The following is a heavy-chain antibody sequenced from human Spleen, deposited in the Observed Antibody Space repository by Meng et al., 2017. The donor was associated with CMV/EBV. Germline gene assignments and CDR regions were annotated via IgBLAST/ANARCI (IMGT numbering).Heavy chain of an antibody. CDR2: MNPNSGNT. J-gene: IGHJ6*02. V-gene: IGHV1-8*02. D-gene: IGHD3-3*01. CDR3: ARDTSRFLEWLLIGDYYGMDV. CDR1: GYTFTSYG. Sequence: ASVKVSCKASGYTFTSYGISWVRQATGQGLEWMGWMNPNSGNTGYAQKFQGRVTMTRNTSISTAYMELSSLRSEDTAVYYCARDTSRFLEWLLIGDYYGMDVWGQGTTVTVSS.